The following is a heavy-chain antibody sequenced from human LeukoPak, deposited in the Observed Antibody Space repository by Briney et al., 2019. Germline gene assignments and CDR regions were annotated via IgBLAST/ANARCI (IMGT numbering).Heavy chain of an antibody. CDR3: ARVPDDPWSGYFFDC. D-gene: IGHD3-3*01. CDR1: GFHFSTYA. CDR2: INTGSTTI. J-gene: IGHJ4*02. Sequence: PGGSLRLSCVASGFHFSTYAMNWVRQAPGKGLEWISYINTGSTTIHHADSVKGRFTISRDNTRNSLLLQMNSLRVEDTAVYFCARVPDDPWSGYFFDCWGQGTLVTVSS. V-gene: IGHV3-48*01.